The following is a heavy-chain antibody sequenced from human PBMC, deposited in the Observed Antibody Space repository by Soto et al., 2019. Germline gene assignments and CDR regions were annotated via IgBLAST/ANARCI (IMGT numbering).Heavy chain of an antibody. V-gene: IGHV3-53*02. D-gene: IGHD2-2*02. J-gene: IGHJ4*02. Sequence: EVQLVETGGGLIQPGGSLRLSCAASGFTVSNNYMSWVRQAPGKGLEWVSLIYSGGSTFYADSVKGRFTISRDNSKNTLFLQMNSLRAADTAVYLFATYTSLDYWGQGNLVTVSS. CDR3: ATYTSLDY. CDR1: GFTVSNNY. CDR2: IYSGGST.